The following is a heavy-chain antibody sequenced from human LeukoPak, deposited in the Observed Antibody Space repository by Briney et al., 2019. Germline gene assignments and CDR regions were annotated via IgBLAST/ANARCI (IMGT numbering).Heavy chain of an antibody. J-gene: IGHJ4*02. Sequence: SETLSLTCTVSGGSISSYYWSWIRQPPGKGLEWIGYIYYSGSTNYNPSLKSRVTISVDTSKNQFSLQLNSVTPEDTVVYYCARSGIAVAGFSFDYWGQGTLVTVSS. D-gene: IGHD6-19*01. CDR2: IYYSGST. CDR3: ARSGIAVAGFSFDY. V-gene: IGHV4-59*12. CDR1: GGSISSYY.